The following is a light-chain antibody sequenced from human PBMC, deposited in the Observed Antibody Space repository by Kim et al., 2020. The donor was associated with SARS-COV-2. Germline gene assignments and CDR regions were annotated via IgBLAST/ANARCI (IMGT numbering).Light chain of an antibody. V-gene: IGLV9-49*01. CDR3: GADHGGGSNLV. Sequence: ELTQPPSASASLGASVTLTCTLSSGYSNYKVDWYQQRPGKGPRFVMRVGTGGIVGSKGDGIPDRFSVLGSGLNRYLTIKNIQEEDESDYHCGADHGGGSNLVFGGGTQLTVL. CDR2: VGTGGIVG. CDR1: SGYSNYK. J-gene: IGLJ2*01.